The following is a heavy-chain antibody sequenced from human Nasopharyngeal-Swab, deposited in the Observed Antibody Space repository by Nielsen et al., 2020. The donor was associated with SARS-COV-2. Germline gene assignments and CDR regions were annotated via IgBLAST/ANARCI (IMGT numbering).Heavy chain of an antibody. V-gene: IGHV4-4*08. CDR3: AREVATGGGYYFDY. Sequence: WLRQPPGKGLEWIGRINTSGSTNYNPSLKSRVTITVDTSQNQFSLKLSSVTAADTAVYYCAREVATGGGYYFDYWGQGTLVTVSS. D-gene: IGHD5-12*01. J-gene: IGHJ4*02. CDR2: INTSGST.